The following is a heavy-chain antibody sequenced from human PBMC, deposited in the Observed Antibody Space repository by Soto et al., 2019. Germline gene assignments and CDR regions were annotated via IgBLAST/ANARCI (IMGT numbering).Heavy chain of an antibody. CDR3: VRYCSGGSCSTHDAFDI. D-gene: IGHD2-15*01. CDR1: GFTFSNYW. V-gene: IGHV3-33*08. CDR2: IWYDGSNK. Sequence: PGGSLRLSCAASGFTFSNYWMSWVRQAPGKGLEWVAVIWYDGSNKYYADSVKGRFTISRDNSKNTLYLQMNSLRAEDTAVYYCVRYCSGGSCSTHDAFDIWGQGTMVTVSS. J-gene: IGHJ3*02.